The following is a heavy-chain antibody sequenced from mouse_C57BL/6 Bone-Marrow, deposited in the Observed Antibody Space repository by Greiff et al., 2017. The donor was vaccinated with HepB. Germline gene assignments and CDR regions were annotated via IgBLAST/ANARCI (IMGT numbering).Heavy chain of an antibody. CDR3: SRTYYSNYRHYYAMDY. CDR2: IWSGGST. V-gene: IGHV2-2*01. Sequence: VQLQQSGPGLVQPSQSLSITCTVSGFSFTSYGVHWVRQSPGKGLEWLGVIWSGGSTNYNAAFISRLSISKDNSKSQVFFKMNSLQADDPAIYYCSRTYYSNYRHYYAMDYWGQGTSVTVSS. D-gene: IGHD2-5*01. J-gene: IGHJ4*01. CDR1: GFSFTSYG.